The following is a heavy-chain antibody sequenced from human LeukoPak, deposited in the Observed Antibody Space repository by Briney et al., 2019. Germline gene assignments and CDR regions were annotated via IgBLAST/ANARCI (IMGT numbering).Heavy chain of an antibody. Sequence: GGSLRLSCAASGFTFSSYSMNWVRQAPGNGLEWVSSISSSSSYIYYADSVKGRFTISRDNAKNSLYLQMNSLRAEDTAVYYCAAIPGTVELDYWGQGTLVTVSS. CDR3: AAIPGTVELDY. V-gene: IGHV3-21*01. CDR2: ISSSSSYI. D-gene: IGHD1-26*01. J-gene: IGHJ4*02. CDR1: GFTFSSYS.